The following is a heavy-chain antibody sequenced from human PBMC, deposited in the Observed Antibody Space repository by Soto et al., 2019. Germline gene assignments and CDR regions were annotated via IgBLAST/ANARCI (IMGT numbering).Heavy chain of an antibody. CDR2: IYPGDSDT. J-gene: IGHJ6*02. CDR3: ARSLGSSYKGYYYYGLDV. D-gene: IGHD5-18*01. CDR1: GYTFTTYW. V-gene: IGHV5-51*01. Sequence: GESLKISCKGSGYTFTTYWIGGVRQMPGKGLEWMGIIYPGDSDTRYSPSFQGQVTISADKSISTAYLQWSSLKASDTAMYYCARSLGSSYKGYYYYGLDVWGQGTTVTVSS.